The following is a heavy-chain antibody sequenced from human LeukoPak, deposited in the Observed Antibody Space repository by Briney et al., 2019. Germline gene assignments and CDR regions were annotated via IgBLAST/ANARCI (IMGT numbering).Heavy chain of an antibody. V-gene: IGHV3-21*01. D-gene: IGHD6-19*01. CDR1: AFTFSSYS. CDR3: AREAGTSYDWFDP. CDR2: ISSSSSYI. Sequence: PGGSLRLSCAASAFTFSSYSMNWVRQAPGKGLEWVSSISSSSSYIYYADSVKGRFTISRDNAKNSLYLQMNSLRAEDTAVYYCAREAGTSYDWFDPWGQGTLVTVSS. J-gene: IGHJ5*02.